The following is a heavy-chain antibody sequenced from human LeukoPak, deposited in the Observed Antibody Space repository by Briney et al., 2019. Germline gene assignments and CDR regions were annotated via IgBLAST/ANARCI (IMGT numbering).Heavy chain of an antibody. CDR3: AKDALYDFWSGYSTYYFDY. D-gene: IGHD3-3*01. J-gene: IGHJ4*02. Sequence: GGSLRLSCAASGFTFSNYAMSWVRQAPGKGLEWVSAISGSGGSTYYADSVKGQFTISRDNSNNTLYLQMNSLRAEDTAVYYCAKDALYDFWSGYSTYYFDYWGQGTLVTVSS. V-gene: IGHV3-23*01. CDR2: ISGSGGST. CDR1: GFTFSNYA.